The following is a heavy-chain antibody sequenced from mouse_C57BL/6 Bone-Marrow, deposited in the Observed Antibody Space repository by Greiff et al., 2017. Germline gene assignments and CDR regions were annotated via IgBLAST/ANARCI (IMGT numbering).Heavy chain of an antibody. CDR1: GYTFTNYW. J-gene: IGHJ4*01. D-gene: IGHD4-1*01. V-gene: IGHV1-63*01. CDR3: ARFALGRYAMDY. Sequence: LEESGAELVRPGTSVKMSCKASGYTFTNYWIGWAKQRPGHGLEWIGDIYPGGGYTNYNEKFKGKATLTADKSSSTAYMQVSSLTSEDSAIYYCARFALGRYAMDYWGQGTSVTVSS. CDR2: IYPGGGYT.